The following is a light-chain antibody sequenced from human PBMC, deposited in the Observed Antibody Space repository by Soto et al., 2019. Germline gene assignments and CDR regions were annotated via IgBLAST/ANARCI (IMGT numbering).Light chain of an antibody. CDR3: QQLYSYPLT. CDR2: TAS. CDR1: QGINSY. V-gene: IGKV1-9*01. J-gene: IGKJ4*01. Sequence: DIQLTQSPSFLSASVGDRVTVTCRASQGINSYLAWYQQKPGKAPKLLIYTASTLQSGVPSRFSGSGSGTEFTLTITSLQPEDFAAYYCQQLYSYPLTFGGGTKVGIK.